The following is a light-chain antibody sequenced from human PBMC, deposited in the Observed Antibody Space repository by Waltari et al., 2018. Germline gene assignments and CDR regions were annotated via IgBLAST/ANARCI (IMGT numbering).Light chain of an antibody. Sequence: DIVMTQSPDSLAVSLGERATFNCKSSQSVLYSSNNKNYLAWYQQKPGQPPELLIYGASTRESGVPDRFSGSGSGTDFTLTISSLQAEDVAVYYCQQYLTSSWTFGQGTKVEIK. CDR1: QSVLYSSNNKNY. J-gene: IGKJ1*01. V-gene: IGKV4-1*01. CDR2: GAS. CDR3: QQYLTSSWT.